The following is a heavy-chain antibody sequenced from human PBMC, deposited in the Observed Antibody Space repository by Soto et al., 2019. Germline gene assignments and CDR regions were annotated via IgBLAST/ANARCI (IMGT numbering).Heavy chain of an antibody. V-gene: IGHV1-69*12. D-gene: IGHD2-21*02. CDR1: GGTFSSYA. J-gene: IGHJ6*02. Sequence: QVQLVQSGAEVKKPGSSVKVSCKASGGTFSSYAISWVRQAPGQGLEWMGGIIPIFGTANYAQKFQGRVTITAYESTSTAYMELSSLRSEDTAVYYCAIPRSPTAIPSYYYYYGMDVWGQGTTVTVSS. CDR2: IIPIFGTA. CDR3: AIPRSPTAIPSYYYYYGMDV.